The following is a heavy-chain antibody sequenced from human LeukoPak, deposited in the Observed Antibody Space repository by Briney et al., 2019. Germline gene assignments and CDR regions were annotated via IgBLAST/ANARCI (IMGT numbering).Heavy chain of an antibody. D-gene: IGHD1-26*01. CDR2: IYYSGST. J-gene: IGHJ5*02. CDR1: GGSISSSSYY. CDR3: ARHRYSGSYLRYNWFDP. Sequence: PSETLSLTCTVSGGSISSSSYYWGWIRQPPGKGLEWIGSIYYSGSTYYNPSLKSRVTISVDTSKNQFSLKLSSVTAADTAVYYCARHRYSGSYLRYNWFDPWGQGTLVTVSS. V-gene: IGHV4-39*01.